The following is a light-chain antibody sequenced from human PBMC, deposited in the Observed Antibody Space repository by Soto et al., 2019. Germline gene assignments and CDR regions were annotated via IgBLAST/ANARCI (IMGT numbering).Light chain of an antibody. J-gene: IGKJ5*01. CDR3: QQANSF. CDR1: QSVLYSTNNKNY. Sequence: DIVMTQSPDSLAVSLGERATINCKSSQSVLYSTNNKNYLAWYQQKRGQPPKLLIYWAATRESGVPDRFSGSGSGTDFTLTISSLQAEDFATYYCQQANSFFGPGTRLEIK. CDR2: WAA. V-gene: IGKV4-1*01.